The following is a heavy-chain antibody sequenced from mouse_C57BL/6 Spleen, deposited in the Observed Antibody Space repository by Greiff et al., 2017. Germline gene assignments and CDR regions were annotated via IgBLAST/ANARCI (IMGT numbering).Heavy chain of an antibody. J-gene: IGHJ4*01. CDR3: ARNLGDYDGYYAMDY. D-gene: IGHD2-4*01. V-gene: IGHV2-9-1*01. CDR1: GFSLTSYA. Sequence: VKLVESGPGLVAPSQSLSITCTVSGFSLTSYAISWVRQPPGKGLEWLGVIWTGGGTNYNSALKSRLSISKDNSKSQVFLKMNSLQTDDTARYYCARNLGDYDGYYAMDYWGQGTSVTVSS. CDR2: IWTGGGT.